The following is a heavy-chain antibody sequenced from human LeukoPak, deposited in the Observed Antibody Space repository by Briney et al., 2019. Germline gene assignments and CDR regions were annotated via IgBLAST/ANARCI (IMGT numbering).Heavy chain of an antibody. CDR1: GDSIIGYY. Sequence: SSETLSLTCTVSGDSIIGYYWSWIRQPPGKGLEWIGYIHYSGSTNYNPSLQSRVTISVDTSTNQFSLKLNSVTAADTAVYYCARPNDYGDDYWGQGTLVTVSS. V-gene: IGHV4-59*12. J-gene: IGHJ4*02. D-gene: IGHD4-17*01. CDR3: ARPNDYGDDY. CDR2: IHYSGST.